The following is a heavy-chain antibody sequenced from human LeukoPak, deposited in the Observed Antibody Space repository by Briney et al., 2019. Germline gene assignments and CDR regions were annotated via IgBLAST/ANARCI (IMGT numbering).Heavy chain of an antibody. CDR2: ISYSGST. V-gene: IGHV4-31*03. CDR3: ASSFFYDSRCYWNWFDP. D-gene: IGHD3-22*01. CDR1: GVSICSGGYF. Sequence: SQTLSLTCTVSGVSICSGGYFWRSTRQHPGRGVGWIGYISYSGSTYYNPSRKSRVNITVDTSDHQLALDVCSVTPADTAVYYCASSFFYDSRCYWNWFDPWRRETLLSVSS. J-gene: IGHJ5*02.